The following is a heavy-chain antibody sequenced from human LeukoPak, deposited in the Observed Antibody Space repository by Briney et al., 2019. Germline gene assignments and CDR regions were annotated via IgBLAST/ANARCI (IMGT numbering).Heavy chain of an antibody. D-gene: IGHD5-18*01. CDR3: ARVPAGVAMVTDYGMDV. V-gene: IGHV1-2*06. Sequence: GASVKVSCKASGYTFTGYYMHWVRQAPGQGLEWMGRINPNSGGTNYAQKFQGRVTMTRDTSISTAYMELSRLRSDDTAVYYCARVPAGVAMVTDYGMDVWGQGTTVTVSS. CDR2: INPNSGGT. CDR1: GYTFTGYY. J-gene: IGHJ6*02.